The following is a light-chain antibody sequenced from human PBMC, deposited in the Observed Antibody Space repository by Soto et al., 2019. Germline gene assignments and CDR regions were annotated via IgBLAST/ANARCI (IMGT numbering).Light chain of an antibody. CDR1: KLGDKY. V-gene: IGLV3-1*01. CDR3: QAWDSSNVV. J-gene: IGLJ2*01. CDR2: QDS. Sequence: SSELTQPPSVSVSPGQTASITCSGAKLGDKYACWYQQKPGQSPVLVIYQDSKRPSGIPERFSGSNSGNTATLTISGTQAMDEADYYCQAWDSSNVVFGGGTKLTVL.